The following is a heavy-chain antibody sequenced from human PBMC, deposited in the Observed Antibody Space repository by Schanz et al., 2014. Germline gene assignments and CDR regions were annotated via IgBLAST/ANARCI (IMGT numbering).Heavy chain of an antibody. Sequence: QLQLQESGPGLVEPSQTLSLTCTVSGDSISSAYWSWIRQHPGKGLEWIGFIYYRGNTYYNPSLKSRVSISLDPSKTQFFLNLDSLTAADTAVYCCARVPEPGWFDAWGQGTLVTVSS. D-gene: IGHD1-26*01. V-gene: IGHV4-31*03. CDR2: IYYRGNT. J-gene: IGHJ5*02. CDR1: GDSISSAY. CDR3: ARVPEPGWFDA.